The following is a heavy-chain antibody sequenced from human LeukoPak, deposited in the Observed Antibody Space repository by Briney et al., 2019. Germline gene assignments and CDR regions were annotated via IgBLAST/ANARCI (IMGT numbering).Heavy chain of an antibody. CDR3: AKVVPDY. CDR2: ISYDGSNK. D-gene: IGHD6-6*01. CDR1: GFTFSSYG. J-gene: IGHJ4*02. Sequence: GGSLRLSCAASGFTFSSYGMHWVRQAPGKGLEWVAVISYDGSNKYYADSAKGRFTISRDNSKNTLYLQMNSLRAENTAVYYCAKVVPDYWGQGTLVTVSS. V-gene: IGHV3-30*18.